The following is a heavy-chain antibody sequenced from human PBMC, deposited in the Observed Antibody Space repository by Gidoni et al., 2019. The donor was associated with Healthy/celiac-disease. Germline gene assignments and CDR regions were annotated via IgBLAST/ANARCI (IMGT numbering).Heavy chain of an antibody. D-gene: IGHD3-10*01. CDR1: GYSISSSTW. Sequence: QVQLQESGPGLVKPSDTLSLTCAVPGYSISSSTWWGWIRQPPGKGLEWIGYIYYSGSTYYNPSLRSRVTMSVDTSKNQFSLKLSAVTAVDTAVYYCARTSTRGIFFDYWGQGTLVTVSS. CDR2: IYYSGST. CDR3: ARTSTRGIFFDY. V-gene: IGHV4-28*01. J-gene: IGHJ4*02.